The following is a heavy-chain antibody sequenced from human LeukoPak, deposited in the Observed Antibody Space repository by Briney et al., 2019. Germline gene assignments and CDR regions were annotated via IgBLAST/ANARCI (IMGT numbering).Heavy chain of an antibody. J-gene: IGHJ4*02. V-gene: IGHV4-31*03. D-gene: IGHD6-19*01. CDR1: GGSISSGGYY. CDR2: IYYSGST. CDR3: ARAVAGTFFDY. Sequence: SQTLALTCTVSGGSISSGGYYWSWIREHPGKGLEWIGYIYYSGSTYYNPSLKSRVTISVDTSKNQFSLKLSSVTAADTAVYYCARAVAGTFFDYWGQGTLVTVSS.